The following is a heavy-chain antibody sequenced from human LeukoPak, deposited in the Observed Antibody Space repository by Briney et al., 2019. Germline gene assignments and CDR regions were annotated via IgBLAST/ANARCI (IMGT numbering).Heavy chain of an antibody. J-gene: IGHJ4*02. CDR1: GGSISSYY. V-gene: IGHV4-59*08. D-gene: IGHD1-26*01. CDR2: IYYSGST. Sequence: SETLSLTCTVSGGSISSYYWSWIRQPPGKGLEWIGYIYYSGSTNYNPSLKSRVTISVDTSKNQLSLKLSSVTAADTAVYYCARSSGSYLGDFDYWGQGTLVTVSS. CDR3: ARSSGSYLGDFDY.